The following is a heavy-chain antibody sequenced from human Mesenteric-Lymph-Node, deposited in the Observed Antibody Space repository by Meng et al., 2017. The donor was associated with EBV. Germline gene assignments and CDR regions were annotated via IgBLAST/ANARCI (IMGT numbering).Heavy chain of an antibody. CDR2: ISSSSSYI. D-gene: IGHD6-13*01. V-gene: IGHV3-21*01. CDR3: ARDAAAAGTGFDY. J-gene: IGHJ4*02. Sequence: EVQLVESGGGLVKTGGALRLSCAASGFTFRSYSMNWVRQAPGKGLEWVSSISSSSSYIYYADSVKGRFTISRDNAKNSLYLQMNSLRAEDTAVYYCARDAAAAGTGFDYWGQGTLVTVSS. CDR1: GFTFRSYS.